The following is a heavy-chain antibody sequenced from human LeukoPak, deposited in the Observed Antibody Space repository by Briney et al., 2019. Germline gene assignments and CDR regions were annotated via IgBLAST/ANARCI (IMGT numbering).Heavy chain of an antibody. D-gene: IGHD3-22*01. CDR3: MRSDNSGYYPRTLDY. CDR1: GYTFSAYG. Sequence: GASVKVSCKASGYTFSAYGFGWVRQAPGQGLEWMGWISTYNGNRNYAQKFQGRVTMTTDTSTSTAYMELRSLRSDDTAMYYCMRSDNSGYYPRTLDYWGQGTLVTVSS. J-gene: IGHJ4*02. CDR2: ISTYNGNR. V-gene: IGHV1-18*01.